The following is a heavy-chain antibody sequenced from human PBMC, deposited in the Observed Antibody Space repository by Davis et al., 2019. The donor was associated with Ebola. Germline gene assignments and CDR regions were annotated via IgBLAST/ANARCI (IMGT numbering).Heavy chain of an antibody. Sequence: GESLKISCAASGFTFSSYGMHWVRQAPGKGLEWVAVISYDGSNKYYADSVKGRFTISRDNSENTLCLQMSSLTAEDTGLYYCASREVGLHNLFWGQGTLVTVSS. D-gene: IGHD1-26*01. CDR1: GFTFSSYG. J-gene: IGHJ4*02. CDR2: ISYDGSNK. CDR3: ASREVGLHNLF. V-gene: IGHV3-30*03.